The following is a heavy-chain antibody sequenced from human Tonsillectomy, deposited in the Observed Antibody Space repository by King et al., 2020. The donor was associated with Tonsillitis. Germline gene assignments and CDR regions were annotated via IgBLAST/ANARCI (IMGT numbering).Heavy chain of an antibody. D-gene: IGHD5-24*01. CDR3: ARGGTRWLLLYYFDY. V-gene: IGHV1-69*12. CDR2: IIPIFGTA. Sequence: QLVQSGAEVKKPGSSVKVSCKASGGTFSSYAISWVRQAPGQGLEWMGGIIPIFGTANYAQKFQGRVTITADESTSTAYMELSRLRSEEPAVYYCARGGTRWLLLYYFDYWGQGTLVTVSS. CDR1: GGTFSSYA. J-gene: IGHJ4*02.